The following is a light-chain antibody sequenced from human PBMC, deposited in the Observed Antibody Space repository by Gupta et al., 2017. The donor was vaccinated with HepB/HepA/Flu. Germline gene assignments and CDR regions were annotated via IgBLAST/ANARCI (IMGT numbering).Light chain of an antibody. J-gene: IGLJ1*01. V-gene: IGLV2-14*03. CDR3: SSYEPTINFPYI. CDR1: SRDISHFNY. Sequence: QSALTQTASVSGSLGQSITISCTVTSRDISHFNYVSWYQHHPGKAPTLLIYDVTYRPSGISDRFSGSESGDTAPLTISGLQADDEADYYCSSYEPTINFPYIFGGGTKVTV. CDR2: DVT.